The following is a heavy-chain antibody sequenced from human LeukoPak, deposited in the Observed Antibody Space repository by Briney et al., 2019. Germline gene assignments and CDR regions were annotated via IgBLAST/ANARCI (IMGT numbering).Heavy chain of an antibody. CDR1: GGSISSSSYY. V-gene: IGHV4-39*01. J-gene: IGHJ4*02. CDR3: ARMWEGNIVVALFDY. CDR2: IYYSGST. D-gene: IGHD2-2*01. Sequence: SETLSLTCTVSGGSISSSSYYWGWIRQPPGKGLEWIGSIYYSGSTYYNPSLKSRVTISVDMSKNQFSLKLSSVTAADTAVYYCARMWEGNIVVALFDYWGQGTLVTVSS.